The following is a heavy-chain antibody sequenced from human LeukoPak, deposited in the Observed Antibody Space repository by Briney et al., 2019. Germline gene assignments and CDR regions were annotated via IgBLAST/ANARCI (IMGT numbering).Heavy chain of an antibody. D-gene: IGHD5-18*01. CDR2: INPNSGGT. CDR3: AREPDTAMVTKTTAAGYNWFDP. Sequence: ASVKVSCKASGYTVTGYYMHWVRQAPGQGLEWMGWINPNSGGTNYAQKFQGRVAMTRDTSISTAYMELSSLRSEDTAVYYCAREPDTAMVTKTTAAGYNWFDPWGQGTLVTVSS. CDR1: GYTVTGYY. V-gene: IGHV1-2*02. J-gene: IGHJ5*02.